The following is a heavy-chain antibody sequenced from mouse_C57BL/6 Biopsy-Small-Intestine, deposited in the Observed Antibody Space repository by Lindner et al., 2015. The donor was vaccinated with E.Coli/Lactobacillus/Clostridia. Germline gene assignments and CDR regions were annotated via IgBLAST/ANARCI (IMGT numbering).Heavy chain of an antibody. V-gene: IGHV1-26*01. D-gene: IGHD2-1*01. CDR1: GYSFTGYY. Sequence: VQLQESGPELVEPGASVKISCKASGYSFTGYYMHWVKQGPGKSLEWIGLIIPYNGGTSNNQKFKGKATLTVDKSSSTAYMELRSLTSEDSAVYYCARQDKGNDAMDYWGQGTSVTVSS. CDR2: IIPYNGGT. J-gene: IGHJ4*01. CDR3: ARQDKGNDAMDY.